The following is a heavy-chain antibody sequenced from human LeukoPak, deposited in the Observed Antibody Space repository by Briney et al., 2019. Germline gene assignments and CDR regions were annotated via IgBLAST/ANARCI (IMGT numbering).Heavy chain of an antibody. CDR1: GGSISSSSYY. J-gene: IGHJ4*02. V-gene: IGHV4-39*01. CDR2: IYYSGST. Sequence: SETLSLTCTASGGSISSSSYYWGWIRQPPGKGLEWIGSIYYSGSTYYNPSLKSRVTISVDTSKNQFSLKLSSVTAADTAVYYCASVPGIAVAGTDYWGQGTLVTVSS. D-gene: IGHD6-19*01. CDR3: ASVPGIAVAGTDY.